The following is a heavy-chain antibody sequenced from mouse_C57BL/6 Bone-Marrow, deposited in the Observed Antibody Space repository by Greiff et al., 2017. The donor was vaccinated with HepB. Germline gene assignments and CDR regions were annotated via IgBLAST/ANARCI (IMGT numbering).Heavy chain of an antibody. CDR2: INPGSGGT. V-gene: IGHV1-54*01. J-gene: IGHJ1*03. CDR3: ARKEDYYGSSRYWYFDV. CDR1: GYAFTNYL. D-gene: IGHD1-1*01. Sequence: VMLVESGAELVRPGTSVKVSCKASGYAFTNYLIEWVKQRPGQGLEWIGVINPGSGGTNYNEKFKGKATLTADKSSSTAYMQLSSLTSEDSAVYFCARKEDYYGSSRYWYFDVWGTGTTVTVSS.